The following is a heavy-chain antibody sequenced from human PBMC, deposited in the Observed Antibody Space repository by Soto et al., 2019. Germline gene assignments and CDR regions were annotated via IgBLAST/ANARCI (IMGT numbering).Heavy chain of an antibody. D-gene: IGHD6-19*01. CDR2: ISYDGSNK. CDR3: ARDGYSSGWYANYFDY. V-gene: IGHV3-30-3*01. Sequence: SLRLSCAASGFTFSSYAMHWVRQAPGKGLEWVAVISYDGSNKYYADSVKGRFTISRDNSKNTLYLQMNSLRAEDTAVYYCARDGYSSGWYANYFDYWGQGTLVTVSS. J-gene: IGHJ4*02. CDR1: GFTFSSYA.